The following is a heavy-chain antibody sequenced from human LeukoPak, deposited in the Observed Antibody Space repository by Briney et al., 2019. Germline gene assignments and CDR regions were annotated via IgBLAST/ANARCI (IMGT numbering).Heavy chain of an antibody. D-gene: IGHD3-16*01. CDR2: INSSIGGT. V-gene: IGHV3-74*01. CDR3: ARAGVGGAFDI. J-gene: IGHJ3*02. Sequence: GGSLRLSCAASGFTFSINWMHWVRQVPGKGLVWYSHINSSIGGTSYTDSVRGRVAISRDNAKNTLYLQMNSLRAEDTAVYYCARAGVGGAFDIWGQGTTVTVSS. CDR1: GFTFSINW.